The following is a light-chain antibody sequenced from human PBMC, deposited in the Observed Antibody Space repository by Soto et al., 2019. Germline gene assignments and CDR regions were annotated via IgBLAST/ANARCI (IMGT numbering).Light chain of an antibody. CDR3: VLYMGSGISA. Sequence: QTVVTQEPSFSVSPGGTVTLTCGLSSGSFSTSYYPSWYQQTPGQAPRTLIYSTNTRSSGVPDRFSGSILGNKAALTITGAQADDESDYYCVLYMGSGISAFGGGTKLTVL. CDR1: SGSFSTSYY. J-gene: IGLJ2*01. V-gene: IGLV8-61*01. CDR2: STN.